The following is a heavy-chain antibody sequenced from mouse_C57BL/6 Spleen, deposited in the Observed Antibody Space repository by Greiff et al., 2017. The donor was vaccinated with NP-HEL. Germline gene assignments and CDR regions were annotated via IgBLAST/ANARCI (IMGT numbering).Heavy chain of an antibody. CDR1: GFTFSSYG. D-gene: IGHD2-4*01. Sequence: EVQVVESGGDLVKPGGSLKLSCAASGFTFSSYGMSWVRQTPDKRLEWVATISSGGSYTYYPDSVKGRFTISRDNAKNTLYLQMSSLKSEDTAMYYCARHSDYEYDDYYAMDYWGQGTSVTVSS. V-gene: IGHV5-6*01. J-gene: IGHJ4*01. CDR2: ISSGGSYT. CDR3: ARHSDYEYDDYYAMDY.